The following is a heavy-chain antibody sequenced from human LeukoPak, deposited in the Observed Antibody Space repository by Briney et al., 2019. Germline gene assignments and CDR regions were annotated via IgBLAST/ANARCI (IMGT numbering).Heavy chain of an antibody. J-gene: IGHJ6*02. CDR2: ISAYNGNT. V-gene: IGHV1-18*01. CDR3: AREYSLNCSSTSCYRGYYYDMDV. D-gene: IGHD2-2*02. CDR1: GYTFTSYG. Sequence: ASVKVSCKASGYTFTSYGISWVRQAPGQGLEWMGWISAYNGNTNYAQKLQGRVTMTTDTSTSTAYMELRSLRSDDTAVYYCAREYSLNCSSTSCYRGYYYDMDVWGQGTTVTVSS.